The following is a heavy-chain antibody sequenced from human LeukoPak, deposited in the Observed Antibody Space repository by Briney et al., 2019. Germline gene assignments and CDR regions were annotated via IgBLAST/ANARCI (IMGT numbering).Heavy chain of an antibody. V-gene: IGHV5-51*01. Sequence: RGESLKISCKGSGYIFTNYWIGWVRHMPGEGLEWMGIIYPGDSDTKYSPSFQGQVTISADKSISTAYLQWSSLKASDTAMYYCARPLADSSGYYLSSVDYWGQGSLVTVSS. CDR2: IYPGDSDT. D-gene: IGHD3-22*01. CDR1: GYIFTNYW. CDR3: ARPLADSSGYYLSSVDY. J-gene: IGHJ4*02.